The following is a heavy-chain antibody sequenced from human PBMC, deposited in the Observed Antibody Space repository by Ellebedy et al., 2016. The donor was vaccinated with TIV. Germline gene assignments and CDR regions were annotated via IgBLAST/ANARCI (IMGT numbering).Heavy chain of an antibody. V-gene: IGHV4-34*01. CDR3: AEGRSGWYYFDY. CDR1: GGSFSGYY. D-gene: IGHD6-19*01. J-gene: IGHJ4*02. Sequence: SETLSLTCAVSGGSFSGYYWSWIRQPPGKGLEWIGEINQSGRTNYNPSLDKGRVTISVDTSKNQFSLRLSSVTAADTAVYYCAEGRSGWYYFDYWGQGTPVTVSS. CDR2: INQSGRT.